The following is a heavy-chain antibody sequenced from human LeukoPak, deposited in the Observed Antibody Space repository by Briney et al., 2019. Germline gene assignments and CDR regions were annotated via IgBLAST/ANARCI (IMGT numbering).Heavy chain of an antibody. V-gene: IGHV4-30-4*01. CDR1: GGSISSGDYY. D-gene: IGHD3-10*01. Sequence: SQTLSLTCTVSGGSISSGDYYWSWIRQPPGKGLEWIGYIHYSGSTYYNPSLKSRVTISVDTSKNQFSLKLSSVTAADTAVYYCARLGYYYGSGSYYPIDYWGQGTLVTVSS. CDR2: IHYSGST. CDR3: ARLGYYYGSGSYYPIDY. J-gene: IGHJ4*02.